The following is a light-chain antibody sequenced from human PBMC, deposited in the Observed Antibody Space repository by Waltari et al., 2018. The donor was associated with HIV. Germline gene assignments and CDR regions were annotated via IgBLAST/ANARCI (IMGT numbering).Light chain of an antibody. CDR3: QHYGSSPQVT. CDR1: QSVISSH. V-gene: IGKV3-20*01. CDR2: GAT. J-gene: IGKJ4*01. Sequence: PGERATLSCGASQSVISSHLAWYQQKPGQAPRLLIYGATSRATGIPDRFSGSGSATDFTLSISRLEPEDFAMYYCQHYGSSPQVTFGGGTKVEIK.